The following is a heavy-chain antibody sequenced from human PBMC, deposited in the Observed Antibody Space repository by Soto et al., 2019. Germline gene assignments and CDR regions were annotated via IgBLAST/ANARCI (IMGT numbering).Heavy chain of an antibody. V-gene: IGHV3-21*01. J-gene: IGHJ6*02. Sequence: GGSLRLSCVTSGFTFSRNTMNWVRQAPGKGLEWVASITSSGSYVYYADSVKGRFSASRDNAKNSLSLQMDSLRPDHTAIYFCVKDEGIEAMDVWGQGTTVTFSS. CDR1: GFTFSRNT. D-gene: IGHD3-3*02. CDR3: VKDEGIEAMDV. CDR2: ITSSGSYV.